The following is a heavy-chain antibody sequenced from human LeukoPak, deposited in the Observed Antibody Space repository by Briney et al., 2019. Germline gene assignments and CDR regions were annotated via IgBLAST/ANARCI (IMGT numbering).Heavy chain of an antibody. J-gene: IGHJ4*02. CDR3: AKVKVADYDFWSGYYIDY. CDR1: GFTFRSYS. Sequence: GGSLRLSCAASGFTFRSYSMNWVRQAPGKGLEWVSFISGMSSTIYYADSVKGRFTISRDNSKNTLYLQMNSLRAEDTAVYYCAKVKVADYDFWSGYYIDYWGQGTLVTVSS. D-gene: IGHD3-3*01. V-gene: IGHV3-48*01. CDR2: ISGMSSTI.